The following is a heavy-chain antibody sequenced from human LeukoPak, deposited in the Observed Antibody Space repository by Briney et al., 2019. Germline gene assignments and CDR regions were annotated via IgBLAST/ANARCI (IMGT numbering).Heavy chain of an antibody. Sequence: GSSVKVSCKASGGTFSSYAISWVRQAPGQGLEWMGGIIPIFGTANYAQKFQGRVTMTTDTSTNTAYMELRSLRSDDTAVYYCARDPPHLCSSTSCFGDYWGQGTLVTVSS. J-gene: IGHJ4*02. D-gene: IGHD2-2*01. CDR1: GGTFSSYA. CDR3: ARDPPHLCSSTSCFGDY. CDR2: IIPIFGTA. V-gene: IGHV1-69*05.